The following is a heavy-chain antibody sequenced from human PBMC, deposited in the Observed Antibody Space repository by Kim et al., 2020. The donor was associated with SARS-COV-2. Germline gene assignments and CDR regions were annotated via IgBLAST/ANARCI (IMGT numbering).Heavy chain of an antibody. V-gene: IGHV3-74*03. Sequence: GGSLRLSCAASGFGFSQYWMHWVRQAPGQGLVWVSQIDSDGRGSSYADAVQGRFTTSRDNAKSTLYLQMNSLRVEDTAMYYSIRDNIQPGDLWGQGTMVTVSS. CDR1: GFGFSQYW. CDR3: IRDNIQPGDL. J-gene: IGHJ3*01. CDR2: IDSDGRGS.